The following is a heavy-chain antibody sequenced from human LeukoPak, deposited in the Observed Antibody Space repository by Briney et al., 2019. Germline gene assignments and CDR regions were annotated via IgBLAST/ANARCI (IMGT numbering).Heavy chain of an antibody. D-gene: IGHD3-3*01. V-gene: IGHV4-59*08. CDR1: GGSISSYY. CDR2: IYYSGST. CDR3: ARSPYYDFWSGYYGYHFDC. J-gene: IGHJ4*02. Sequence: SETLSLTCTVSGGSISSYYWSWIRQPPGKGLEWIGYIYYSGSTNYNPSLKSRVTISVDTSKNQFSLKLSSVTAADTAVYYCARSPYYDFWSGYYGYHFDCWGQGTLVTVSS.